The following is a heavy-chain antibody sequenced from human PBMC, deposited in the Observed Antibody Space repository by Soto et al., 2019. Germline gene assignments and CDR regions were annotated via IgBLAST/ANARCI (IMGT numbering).Heavy chain of an antibody. CDR1: GGSINSSNW. CDR2: IYHSGST. Sequence: SETLSLTCAVSGGSINSSNWWSWVRQPPGKGLEWIGEIYHSGSTNYNPSLKSRVTISVDKSKNQFSLKLSSVTAADTAVYYCARAVVVPDATAISTHFDSWGQRTLLTVSS. V-gene: IGHV4-4*02. J-gene: IGHJ4*02. CDR3: ARAVVVPDATAISTHFDS. D-gene: IGHD2-2*01.